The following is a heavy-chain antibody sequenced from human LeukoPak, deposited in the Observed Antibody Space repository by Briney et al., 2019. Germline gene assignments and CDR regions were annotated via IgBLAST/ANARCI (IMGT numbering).Heavy chain of an antibody. V-gene: IGHV3-23*01. D-gene: IGHD1-26*01. J-gene: IGHJ4*02. CDR2: VSGSGGST. CDR3: AKGQQSGSYSSSDY. CDR1: GFTFSSYA. Sequence: GGSLRLSCAASGFTFSSYAMSWVRQAPGKGLEWVSTVSGSGGSTYYADSVKGRFTISRDNSKNTLYLQMNSLGAEDTAVYHCAKGQQSGSYSSSDYWGQGTLVTVSS.